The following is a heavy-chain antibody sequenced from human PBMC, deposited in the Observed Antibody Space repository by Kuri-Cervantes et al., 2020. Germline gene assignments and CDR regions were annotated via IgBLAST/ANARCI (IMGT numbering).Heavy chain of an antibody. CDR2: IGSGSSGSI. D-gene: IGHD4-11*01. J-gene: IGHJ6*03. Sequence: GESLKISCTMSGFSFDTYAMSWIRQAPGQGLEWVSYIGSGSSGSIHYADSVKGRFTISRDNAKNSLYLQMNSLRAEDTAVYYCARDTYSNYRRSYYYYMDVWGKGTTVTVSS. CDR3: ARDTYSNYRRSYYYYMDV. CDR1: GFSFDTYA. V-gene: IGHV3-21*05.